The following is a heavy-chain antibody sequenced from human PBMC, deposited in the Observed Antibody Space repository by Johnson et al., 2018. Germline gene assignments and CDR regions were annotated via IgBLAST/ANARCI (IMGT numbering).Heavy chain of an antibody. V-gene: IGHV3-7*01. CDR1: GFTFNTYW. Sequence: VQLVQSGGGLVQPGGSLRLSCAASGFTFNTYWMSWVRQVPGKGLEWVANINQDGSEKSYAAAVKGRFTISRDNSKNTMSLQMSSLRADDTAGYYWAKGDLDHAFDVWGQGTMVTVSS. CDR3: AKGDLDHAFDV. J-gene: IGHJ3*01. CDR2: INQDGSEK.